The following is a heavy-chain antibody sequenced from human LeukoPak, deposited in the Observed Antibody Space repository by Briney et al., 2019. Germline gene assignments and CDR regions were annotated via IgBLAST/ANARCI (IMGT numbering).Heavy chain of an antibody. CDR2: INPNSGGT. V-gene: IGHV1-2*02. J-gene: IGHJ3*02. D-gene: IGHD4-17*01. Sequence: ASVKVSCKASGYTFTSCYMHWVRQAPGQGLEWMGWINPNSGGTNYAQKFQGRVTITRNTSISTAYMELSSLRSEDTAVYYCAREGSYGSAFDIWGQGTMVTVSS. CDR1: GYTFTSCY. CDR3: AREGSYGSAFDI.